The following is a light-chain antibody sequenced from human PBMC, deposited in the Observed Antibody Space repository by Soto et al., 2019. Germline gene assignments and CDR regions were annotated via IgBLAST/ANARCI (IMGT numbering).Light chain of an antibody. CDR2: NVS. Sequence: DVVMTQSPLSLPVTLGQPASISCRSSQSLAYSDGNTYLNWFQQRPGQSPRRLIYNVSNRDSGVPDRFGGSGSGTDFTLKISRVEAEDVGVYYCMQGTHWPPYTFGQGTKLEIK. V-gene: IGKV2-30*01. CDR1: QSLAYSDGNTY. CDR3: MQGTHWPPYT. J-gene: IGKJ2*01.